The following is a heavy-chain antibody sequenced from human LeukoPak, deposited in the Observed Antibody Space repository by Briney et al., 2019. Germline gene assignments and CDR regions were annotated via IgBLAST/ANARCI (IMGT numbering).Heavy chain of an antibody. J-gene: IGHJ3*02. CDR1: GFTFSSYE. CDR2: ISSSGSTI. D-gene: IGHD6-13*01. Sequence: PGGSLRLSCAASGFTFSSYEMNWVRQAPGKGLEWVSYISSSGSTIYYADSVKGRFTISRDNAKNSLYLQMNSLRAEDTAVYYCARPRIAADFDIWGQGTMVTVSS. V-gene: IGHV3-48*03. CDR3: ARPRIAADFDI.